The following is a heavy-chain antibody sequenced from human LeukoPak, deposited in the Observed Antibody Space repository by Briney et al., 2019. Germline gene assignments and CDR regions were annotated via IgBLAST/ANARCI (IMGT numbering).Heavy chain of an antibody. CDR3: AKRGGYGYFDY. V-gene: IGHV3-30*02. CDR2: IRYDVSNK. D-gene: IGHD3-22*01. J-gene: IGHJ4*02. Sequence: GGSLRLSCAASGFTFSSYGMHWVRQAPGKGLEWVAFIRYDVSNKYYADSVKGRFTISRDNSKNTLYLQMNSLRAEDTAVYYCAKRGGYGYFDYWGQGTLVTVSS. CDR1: GFTFSSYG.